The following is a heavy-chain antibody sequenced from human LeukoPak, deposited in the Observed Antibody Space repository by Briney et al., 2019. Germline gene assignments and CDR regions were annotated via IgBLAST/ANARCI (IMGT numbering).Heavy chain of an antibody. J-gene: IGHJ2*01. CDR3: AKDGGPTFYGSGSYRRYFDL. D-gene: IGHD3-10*01. CDR2: IYPGDSDT. Sequence: PGESPKISCKGSGYSFTSYWIGWVRQMPGKGLDWMGIIYPGDSDTRYSPSFQGQVTISADKSISTAYLQWSSLRAEDTAVYYCAKDGGPTFYGSGSYRRYFDLWGRGTLVTVSS. V-gene: IGHV5-51*01. CDR1: GYSFTSYW.